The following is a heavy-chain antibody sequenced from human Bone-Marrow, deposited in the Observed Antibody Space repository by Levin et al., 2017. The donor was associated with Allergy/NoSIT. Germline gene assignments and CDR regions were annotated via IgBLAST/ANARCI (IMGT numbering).Heavy chain of an antibody. D-gene: IGHD2-2*01. J-gene: IGHJ5*01. CDR1: GYTFTNYG. CDR2: ISPYNENT. Sequence: GASVKVSCKASGYTFTNYGINWVRQATGQGLEWVGWISPYNENTEYAQRFQGRVTLTTDTSTSTAYMELRSLKSDDAAVYYCARDQYASASRSWFPDSWGLGTRLRVSS. CDR3: ARDQYASASRSWFPDS. V-gene: IGHV1-18*04.